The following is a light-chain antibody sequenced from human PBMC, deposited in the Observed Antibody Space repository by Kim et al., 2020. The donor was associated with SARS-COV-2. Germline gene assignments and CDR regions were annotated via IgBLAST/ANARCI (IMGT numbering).Light chain of an antibody. Sequence: KTVTISCTRSSGSIASNYVQWSQQRPGSSPTTVIFEYDQRPSGVPDRFSGSIDSSSNSASLTISGLQTEDEADYYCQSYDSSNFVVFGGGTQLTVL. CDR3: QSYDSSNFVV. V-gene: IGLV6-57*01. CDR2: EYD. J-gene: IGLJ2*01. CDR1: SGSIASNY.